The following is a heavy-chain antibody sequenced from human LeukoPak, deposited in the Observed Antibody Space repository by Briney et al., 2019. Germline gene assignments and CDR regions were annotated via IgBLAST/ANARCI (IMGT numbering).Heavy chain of an antibody. Sequence: GGSLRLSCAASGFTFSSYWMNWVRQAPGKGLVWVSRIASDGSSTTYADSVKGRFSISRDNAKNTLYLQMNSLRVEDTAVYYCARAGVGAIYYFDYWGQGTLVTVSS. D-gene: IGHD1-26*01. CDR2: IASDGSST. V-gene: IGHV3-74*01. J-gene: IGHJ4*02. CDR1: GFTFSSYW. CDR3: ARAGVGAIYYFDY.